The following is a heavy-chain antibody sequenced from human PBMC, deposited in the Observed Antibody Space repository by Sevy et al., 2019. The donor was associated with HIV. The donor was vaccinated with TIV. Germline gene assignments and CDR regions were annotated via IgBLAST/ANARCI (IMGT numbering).Heavy chain of an antibody. CDR3: ARDGQVYSSSSRDYYYNGMDV. CDR1: GYTFTSYG. J-gene: IGHJ6*02. Sequence: ASVKVSCKASGYTFTSYGITWVRQAPGQGLEWMGWISAYNSKTNFAQKFQDKFTMTTDKSTSTAYLELRSLTSDDTAVYYCARDGQVYSSSSRDYYYNGMDVWGQGTTVTVSS. V-gene: IGHV1-18*04. D-gene: IGHD6-6*01. CDR2: ISAYNSKT.